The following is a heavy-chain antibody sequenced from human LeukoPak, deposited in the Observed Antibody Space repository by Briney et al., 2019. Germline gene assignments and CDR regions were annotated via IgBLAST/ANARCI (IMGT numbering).Heavy chain of an antibody. J-gene: IGHJ4*02. CDR2: IHYSGNT. CDR1: GGSISSYY. V-gene: IGHV4-59*12. Sequence: SETLSLTCSVSGGSISSYYWSWIRQPPGKGLEWIGYIHYSGNTYYNPSLKSRLTISRDTSKNQFSLKLSSVTAADTAVYFCARGGPAAFFDYWGQGTLVTVSS. D-gene: IGHD6-13*01. CDR3: ARGGPAAFFDY.